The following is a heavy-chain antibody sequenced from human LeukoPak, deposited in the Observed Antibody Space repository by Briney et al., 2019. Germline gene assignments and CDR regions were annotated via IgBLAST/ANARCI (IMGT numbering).Heavy chain of an antibody. Sequence: PGGSLRLSCAASGFCFSGYWMTWVRQAPGKGLEWVANIKEDGSEKYYVDSEKGRFNISRDNAKNSLYLQMNSLTAEDTALYYCARGGYYPDVWGKGTTVTVSS. V-gene: IGHV3-7*03. CDR3: ARGGYYPDV. CDR1: GFCFSGYW. J-gene: IGHJ6*04. CDR2: IKEDGSEK. D-gene: IGHD3-16*01.